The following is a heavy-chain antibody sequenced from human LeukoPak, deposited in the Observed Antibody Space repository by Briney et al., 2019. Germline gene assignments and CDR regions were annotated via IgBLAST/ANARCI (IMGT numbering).Heavy chain of an antibody. Sequence: GGPLTLPYAASGFPFSSYGVHGARDAPGKGGEGGAVISYDGSNKYYADSVKGRFTISRDNSKNTLYLQMNSLRAEDTAVYYCAKDSYGSAVGYFDYWGQGTLVTVSS. V-gene: IGHV3-30*18. CDR2: ISYDGSNK. CDR3: AKDSYGSAVGYFDY. CDR1: GFPFSSYG. J-gene: IGHJ4*02. D-gene: IGHD3-10*01.